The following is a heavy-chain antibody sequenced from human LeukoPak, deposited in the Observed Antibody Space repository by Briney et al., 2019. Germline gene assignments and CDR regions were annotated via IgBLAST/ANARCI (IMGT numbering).Heavy chain of an antibody. CDR2: MNPNSGNT. CDR3: ARVVLNYYDSSGYYQGDY. J-gene: IGHJ4*02. V-gene: IGHV1-8*01. D-gene: IGHD3-22*01. Sequence: ASVKVSCKASGYTFTSYDINWVRQATGQGLEWMGWMNPNSGNTGYAQKFQGRVTMTTDTSTSTAYMELRSLRSDDTAVYYCARVVLNYYDSSGYYQGDYWGQGTLVTVSS. CDR1: GYTFTSYD.